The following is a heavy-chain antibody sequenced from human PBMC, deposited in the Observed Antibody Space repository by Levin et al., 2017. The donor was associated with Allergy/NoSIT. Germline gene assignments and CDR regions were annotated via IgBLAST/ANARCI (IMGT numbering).Heavy chain of an antibody. J-gene: IGHJ6*02. CDR2: IYSGGST. Sequence: SCAASGLTRSSNYRSWRRHRRGQGLEWVSVIYSGGSTYYADSVKGRFTISRDNSKNTLYLQMNSLRAEDTAVYYCARDSYSSSWSYYYGMDVWGQGTTVTVSS. CDR1: GLTRSSNY. V-gene: IGHV3-53*01. D-gene: IGHD6-13*01. CDR3: ARDSYSSSWSYYYGMDV.